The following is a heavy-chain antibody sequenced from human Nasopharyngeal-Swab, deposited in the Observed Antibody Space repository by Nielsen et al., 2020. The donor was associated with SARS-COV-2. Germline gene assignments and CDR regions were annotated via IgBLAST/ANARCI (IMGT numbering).Heavy chain of an antibody. J-gene: IGHJ4*02. CDR1: GFTFSSYA. CDR2: ISYDGSNK. Sequence: GESLKISCAASGFTFSSYAMHWVRQAPGKGLEWVAVISYDGSNKYYADSVKGRFTISRDNSKNTLYLQMNSLRAEDTAVYYCAGDLDYWGQGTLFTVSS. V-gene: IGHV3-30-3*01. CDR3: AGDLDY.